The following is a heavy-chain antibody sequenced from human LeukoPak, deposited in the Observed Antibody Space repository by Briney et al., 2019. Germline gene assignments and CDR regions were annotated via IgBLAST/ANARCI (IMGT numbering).Heavy chain of an antibody. D-gene: IGHD3-22*01. J-gene: IGHJ3*02. Sequence: SETLSLTCTVSGGSISSYYWSWMRQPAGKGLEWIGRIYTSGSTNYNPSLKSRVTMSVDTSKNQCSLKLSSVTAADTAVYYCARGLYYYDSSGYYYGRGDDAFDIWGQGTMVTVSS. CDR2: IYTSGST. CDR1: GGSISSYY. CDR3: ARGLYYYDSSGYYYGRGDDAFDI. V-gene: IGHV4-4*07.